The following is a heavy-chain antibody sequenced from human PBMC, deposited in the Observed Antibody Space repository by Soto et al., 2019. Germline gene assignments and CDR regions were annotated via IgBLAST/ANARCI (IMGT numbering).Heavy chain of an antibody. J-gene: IGHJ3*02. Sequence: GKGLEWMGIINPSGGSTSYAQKFQGRVTMTRDTSTSTVYMELSSLRSEDTAVYYCAIALKAPYGPPRENQSFDTWGQAIMVT. CDR2: INPSGGST. V-gene: IGHV1-46*01. D-gene: IGHD4-17*01. CDR3: AIALKAPYGPPRENQSFDT.